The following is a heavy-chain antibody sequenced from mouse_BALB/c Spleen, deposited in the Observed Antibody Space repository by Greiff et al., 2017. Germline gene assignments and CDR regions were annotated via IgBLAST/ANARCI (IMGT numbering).Heavy chain of an antibody. V-gene: IGHV3-2*02. CDR2: ISYSGST. CDR1: GYSITSDYA. J-gene: IGHJ2*01. CDR3: ARSGYYGPGYGNYFDY. D-gene: IGHD1-1*01. Sequence: EVQLQESGPGLVKPSQSLSLTCTVTGYSITSDYAWNWIRQFPGNKLEWMGYISYSGSTSYNPSLKSRISITRDTSKNQFFLQLNSVTTEDTATYYCARSGYYGPGYGNYFDYWGQGTTLTVSS.